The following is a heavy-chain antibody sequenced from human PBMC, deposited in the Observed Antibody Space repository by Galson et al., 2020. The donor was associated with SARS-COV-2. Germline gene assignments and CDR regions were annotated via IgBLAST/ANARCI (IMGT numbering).Heavy chain of an antibody. CDR3: ARASIAAAGVGVYYYYGMDV. CDR2: IYYSGST. V-gene: IGHV4-39*01. J-gene: IGHJ6*02. D-gene: IGHD6-13*01. Sequence: SETLSLTCTVSGGPISSSSYYWGWIRPPPGKGLEWIGSIYYSGSTYYNRSLKSRVTIAVDTSKNQFSLKLSSVTAADTAVYYCARASIAAAGVGVYYYYGMDVWGQGTTVTVSS. CDR1: GGPISSSSYY.